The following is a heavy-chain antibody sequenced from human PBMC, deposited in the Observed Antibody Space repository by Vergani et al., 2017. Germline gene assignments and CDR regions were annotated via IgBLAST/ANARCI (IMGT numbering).Heavy chain of an antibody. J-gene: IGHJ5*02. CDR3: ARGLRYYGSGSSPGNNWFDP. CDR1: GYTFTSYD. Sequence: QLVQSGPEVKKPGTSVKVSCKASGYTFTSYDINWVRQATGQGLEWMGWMNPNSGNTGYAQKFQGRVTMTRNTSISTAYMELSSLRSEDTAVYYCARGLRYYGSGSSPGNNWFDPWGQGTLVTVSS. D-gene: IGHD3-10*01. V-gene: IGHV1-8*01. CDR2: MNPNSGNT.